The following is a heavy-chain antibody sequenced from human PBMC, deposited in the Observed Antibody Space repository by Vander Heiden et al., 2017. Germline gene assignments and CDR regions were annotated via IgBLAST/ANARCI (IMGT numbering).Heavy chain of an antibody. V-gene: IGHV3-30*18. Sequence: QVQLVESGGGVVQPGRSLRLSCAASGFTFSSYGMHWVRQAPGKGLEWVAVISYDGSNKYYADAGKGRFTISRDNAKNTLYLQMNRMRAEETAVYYCAKFATSTIFNNWFDPWGQGTMVTVYS. J-gene: IGHJ5*02. CDR3: AKFATSTIFNNWFDP. D-gene: IGHD3-9*01. CDR1: GFTFSSYG. CDR2: ISYDGSNK.